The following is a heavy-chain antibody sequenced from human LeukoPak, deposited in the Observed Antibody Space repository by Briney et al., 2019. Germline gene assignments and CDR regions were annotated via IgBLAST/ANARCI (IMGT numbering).Heavy chain of an antibody. D-gene: IGHD3-22*01. V-gene: IGHV4-39*01. CDR3: ARQMQDYDSSGNNWFDP. CDR2: IYYSGST. J-gene: IGHJ5*02. CDR1: GGSISSSSYY. Sequence: SETLSLTCTVSGGSISSSSYYWGWIRPPPGKGLEWIGSIYYSGSTYYNPSLKSRVTISVDTSKNQFSLKLSSVTAADTAVYYCARQMQDYDSSGNNWFDPWGQGTLVTVSS.